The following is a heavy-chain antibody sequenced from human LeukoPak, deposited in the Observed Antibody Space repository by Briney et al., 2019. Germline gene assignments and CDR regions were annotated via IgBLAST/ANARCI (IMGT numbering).Heavy chain of an antibody. D-gene: IGHD1-1*01. CDR1: GFTFSSYE. V-gene: IGHV3-48*03. J-gene: IGHJ3*02. CDR3: ASPGVQLERRSAFDI. Sequence: GGSLRLSCAASGFTFSSYEMNWVRQAPGKGLEGVSYISSSGSTIYYADSVKGRFTISRDNAKNSLYLQMNSLRAEDTAVYYCASPGVQLERRSAFDIWGQGTMVTVSS. CDR2: ISSSGSTI.